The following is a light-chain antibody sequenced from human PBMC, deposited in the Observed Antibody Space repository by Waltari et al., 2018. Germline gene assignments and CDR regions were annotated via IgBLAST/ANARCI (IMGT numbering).Light chain of an antibody. CDR3: QQYDAYPYT. V-gene: IGKV1-5*03. CDR1: QSIGTW. CDR2: KAS. J-gene: IGKJ2*01. Sequence: DIQMTQSPSTLSASVGYRVTITCRASQSIGTWLAWYQQKPGKAPKVLIYKASSLESGVPSRFSGSGSGTEFTLTISSLRPDDLATYYCQQYDAYPYTFGQGTKLEIK.